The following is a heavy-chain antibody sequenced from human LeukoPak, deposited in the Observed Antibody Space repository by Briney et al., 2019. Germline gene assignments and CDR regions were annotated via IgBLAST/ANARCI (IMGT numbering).Heavy chain of an antibody. CDR2: ISSSSSDT. D-gene: IGHD3-22*01. J-gene: IGHJ4*02. V-gene: IGHV3-11*05. CDR3: TRDPRLADY. CDR1: GFTFSDHY. Sequence: GGSLRLSRAASGFTFSDHYMTRSRGGPGRGLEWLSYISSSSSDTNYADSVKGRFTISRDNAKNSLYLQMNTLRAEDTAVYYCTRDPRLADYWGQGTQVTVSS.